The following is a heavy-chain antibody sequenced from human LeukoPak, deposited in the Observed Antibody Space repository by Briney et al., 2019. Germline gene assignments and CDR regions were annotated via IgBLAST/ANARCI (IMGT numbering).Heavy chain of an antibody. CDR2: ISHSGST. CDR3: ARATWIQLWLIDY. CDR1: GGSFSGYY. D-gene: IGHD5-18*01. J-gene: IGHJ4*02. V-gene: IGHV4-34*01. Sequence: SETLSLTCAVYGGSFSGYYWSWIRQPPGKGLEWIGEISHSGSTNYNPSLKSRVTISVDTSKNQFSLKLSSVTAADTAVYYCARATWIQLWLIDYWGQGTLVTVSS.